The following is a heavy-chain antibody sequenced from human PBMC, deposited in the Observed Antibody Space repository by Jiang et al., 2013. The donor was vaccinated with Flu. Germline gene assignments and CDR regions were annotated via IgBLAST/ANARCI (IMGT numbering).Heavy chain of an antibody. Sequence: VQLVESGGGLVKPGGSLRLSCAASGFTFSSYSMIWVRQAPGKGLEWVSSISSGSTYIYYADSLKGRFTISRDNAKNSLYLEMNSLRAEDTAVYYCARDRSKQQLVPVCAFDIWGQGTMVTVSS. CDR1: GFTFSSYS. CDR2: ISSGSTYI. CDR3: ARDRSKQQLVPVCAFDI. J-gene: IGHJ3*02. V-gene: IGHV3-21*01. D-gene: IGHD6-13*01.